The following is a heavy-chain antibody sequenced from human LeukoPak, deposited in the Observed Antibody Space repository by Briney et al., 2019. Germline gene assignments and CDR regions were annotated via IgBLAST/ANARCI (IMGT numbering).Heavy chain of an antibody. V-gene: IGHV4-39*07. CDR3: ARARGWYVTDY. CDR2: ISYSGST. Sequence: PSETLSLTCTVSGGSISSGSYYWGWIRQPPGKGLEWIGSISYSGSTYYNPSLKSRVTISVDTSKNQFSLKLSSVTAADTAVYYCARARGWYVTDYWGQGTLVTVS. CDR1: GGSISSGSYY. J-gene: IGHJ4*02. D-gene: IGHD6-19*01.